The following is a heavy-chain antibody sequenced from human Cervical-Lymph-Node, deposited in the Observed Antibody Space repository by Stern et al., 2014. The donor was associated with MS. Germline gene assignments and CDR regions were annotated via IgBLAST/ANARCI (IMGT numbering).Heavy chain of an antibody. V-gene: IGHV4-31*03. Sequence: QLQLQESGPGLVKPSQTLSLTCTVSGDSITSGGHYWSWIRQHPGKGLEWIGYIYNSGATFYNPSLKGRVTISLDTSKNQFSLQLSSATAADTAIYYCASRWSGTYYGQNWFDPWGQGILVTVST. CDR1: GDSITSGGHY. CDR3: ASRWSGTYYGQNWFDP. J-gene: IGHJ5*02. D-gene: IGHD1-26*01. CDR2: IYNSGAT.